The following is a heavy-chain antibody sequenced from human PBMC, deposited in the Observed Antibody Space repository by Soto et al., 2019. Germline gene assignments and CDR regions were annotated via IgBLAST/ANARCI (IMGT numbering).Heavy chain of an antibody. CDR1: GFAFSSSA. V-gene: IGHV3-23*01. CDR2: ITVAGGGT. J-gene: IGHJ4*02. CDR3: AKWPPSPKMGVTSH. D-gene: IGHD1-26*01. Sequence: EVLLLESGGGLVQLGGSLRLSCAAPGFAFSSSAMAWVRQAPGKGLQWVSAITVAGGGTYYADSVKGRFTISRDNSKNTLSLQMNSLSAEDTALYFCAKWPPSPKMGVTSHWGQGTLVSVSS.